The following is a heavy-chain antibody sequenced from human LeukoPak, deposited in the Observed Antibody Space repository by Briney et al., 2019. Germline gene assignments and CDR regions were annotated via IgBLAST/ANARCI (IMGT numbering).Heavy chain of an antibody. V-gene: IGHV1-2*02. CDR2: INPKSGGT. CDR3: ARSPHILTGENFDY. CDR1: GYTFTSYG. D-gene: IGHD3-9*01. Sequence: ASVKVSCKASGYTFTSYGISWVRQAPGQGLEWMGWINPKSGGTNYAQKFEARVTMTRDMSISTVYMELSRLRFDDKAVYYCARSPHILTGENFDYWGQGTRVTVSS. J-gene: IGHJ4*02.